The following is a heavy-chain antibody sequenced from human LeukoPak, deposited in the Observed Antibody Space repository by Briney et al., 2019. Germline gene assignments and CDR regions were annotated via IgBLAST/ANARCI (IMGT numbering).Heavy chain of an antibody. J-gene: IGHJ4*02. CDR3: ARAHKYYYDSSGYYVY. CDR2: INHSGST. V-gene: IGHV4-34*01. D-gene: IGHD3-22*01. Sequence: SETLSLTCTVSGGSINNYYWSWIRQPPGKGLEWIGEINHSGSTNYNPSLKSRVTISVDTSKNQFSLKLSSVTAADTAVYYCARAHKYYYDSSGYYVYWGQGTLVTVSS. CDR1: GGSINNYY.